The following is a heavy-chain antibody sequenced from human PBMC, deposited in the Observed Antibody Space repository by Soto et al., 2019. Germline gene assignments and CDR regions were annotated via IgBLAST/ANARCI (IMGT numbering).Heavy chain of an antibody. CDR3: ARQRGGSYVGFDY. J-gene: IGHJ4*02. CDR2: IYYSGST. Sequence: SETLSLTCTVSGGSISSSSYYWGWIRQPPGKGLEWIGSIYYSGSTYYNPSLKSRVTISVDTSKNQFSLKLSSVTAADTAVYYCARQRGGSYVGFDYWGQGTLVTVSS. D-gene: IGHD3-10*01. CDR1: GGSISSSSYY. V-gene: IGHV4-39*01.